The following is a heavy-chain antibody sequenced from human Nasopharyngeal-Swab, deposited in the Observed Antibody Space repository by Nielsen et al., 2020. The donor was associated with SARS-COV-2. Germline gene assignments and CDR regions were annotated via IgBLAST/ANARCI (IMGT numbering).Heavy chain of an antibody. D-gene: IGHD3-22*01. CDR1: GGSISSYY. Sequence: SETLSLTCTVSGGSISSYYWRWIRQPPGKGLEWIGYLYYSGSTSFNPSLKSRVTISVDTSKNQFSLKLSSVTAADTAVYYCATSDGGSGYSWGQGTLVTVSS. V-gene: IGHV4-59*01. J-gene: IGHJ4*02. CDR2: LYYSGST. CDR3: ATSDGGSGYS.